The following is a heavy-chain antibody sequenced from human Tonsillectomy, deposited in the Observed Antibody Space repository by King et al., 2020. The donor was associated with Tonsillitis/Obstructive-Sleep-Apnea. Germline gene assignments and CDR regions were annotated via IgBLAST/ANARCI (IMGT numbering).Heavy chain of an antibody. CDR2: INFNGGNT. V-gene: IGHV3-64*01. Sequence: EVQLVESGGGLVQPGESLRLSCAASGFTFSSYAMHRVRQAPGKGLEFVSAINFNGGNTYYANSVKGRFTISRDNSRYTMYLQMGSLRADDMAVYYCAREGYDTSGACDYWGQGTLVTVSS. D-gene: IGHD3-22*01. CDR1: GFTFSSYA. CDR3: AREGYDTSGACDY. J-gene: IGHJ4*02.